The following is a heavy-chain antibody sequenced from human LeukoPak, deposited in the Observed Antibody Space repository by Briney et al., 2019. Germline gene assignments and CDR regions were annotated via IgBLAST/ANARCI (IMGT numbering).Heavy chain of an antibody. Sequence: ASVKVSCKASGYTFTNDDINWVRQATGQGLEWMGWMNPNSGNTGYAQKFQGRVTITRNTSISTAYMELNSLRSEDTAVYFCARVHRRCSSTSCYRAARFDPWGQGTLVTVSS. CDR2: MNPNSGNT. D-gene: IGHD2-2*02. CDR3: ARVHRRCSSTSCYRAARFDP. V-gene: IGHV1-8*03. J-gene: IGHJ5*02. CDR1: GYTFTNDD.